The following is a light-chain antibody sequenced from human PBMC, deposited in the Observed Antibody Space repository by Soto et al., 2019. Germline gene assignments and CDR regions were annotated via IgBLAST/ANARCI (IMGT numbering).Light chain of an antibody. CDR2: DVS. V-gene: IGLV2-14*03. J-gene: IGLJ1*01. CDR3: SSYPTSNTRQIV. CDR1: SSDVGGYNY. Sequence: QSVLTQPASVSGSPGQSITISCTGTSSDVGGYNYVSWYQHHPGKAPKLMIYDVSNRPSGVSNRFSGSKSGNTTSLPISGPHPEDEADYYYSSYPTSNTRQIVLGTGTKLTVL.